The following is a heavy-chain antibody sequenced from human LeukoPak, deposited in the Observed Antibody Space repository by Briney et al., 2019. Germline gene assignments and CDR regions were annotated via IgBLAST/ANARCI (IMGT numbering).Heavy chain of an antibody. J-gene: IGHJ4*02. Sequence: GGSLRLSCAASGFTFSNAWMSWVRQAPGKGLEWVGRIKSKTDGGTTDYAAPVKGRFTISRDDSKNTLYLQMNSLKTEDTAVYYCTTDIPSRLIDYVWLRGWGQGTLVTVSS. V-gene: IGHV3-15*01. D-gene: IGHD3-16*01. CDR3: TTDIPSRLIDYVWLRG. CDR2: IKSKTDGGTT. CDR1: GFTFSNAW.